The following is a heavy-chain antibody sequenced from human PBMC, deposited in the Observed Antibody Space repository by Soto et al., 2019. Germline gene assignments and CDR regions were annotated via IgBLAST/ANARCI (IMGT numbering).Heavy chain of an antibody. D-gene: IGHD1-26*01. J-gene: IGHJ6*02. Sequence: PGGSLRLSCAASGFTFSNYWMSWVRQAPGKGLEWVAVIWYDGTKKDYVDSVQGRFTVSRDNSRNTVHLQMNSLRADDTAIYYCARDGSSTHLYYGLDVWGQGTLVTVSS. CDR3: ARDGSSTHLYYGLDV. CDR1: GFTFSNYW. CDR2: IWYDGTKK. V-gene: IGHV3-33*08.